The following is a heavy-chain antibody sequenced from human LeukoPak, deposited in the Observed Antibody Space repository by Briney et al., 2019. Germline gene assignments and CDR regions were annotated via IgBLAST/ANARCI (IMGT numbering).Heavy chain of an antibody. Sequence: SDTLSLTCTVSGRSISTSSYYCGRIRQPPGKGLDRIGSIYYSGSTYYNPSLKSRVTISVDTSKNQFSLKLSSVTAADTAVYYCARPVHYDKGWFEPGGQGTLVTVSS. CDR2: IYYSGST. CDR1: GRSISTSSYY. D-gene: IGHD3-22*01. CDR3: ARPVHYDKGWFEP. V-gene: IGHV4-39*01. J-gene: IGHJ5*02.